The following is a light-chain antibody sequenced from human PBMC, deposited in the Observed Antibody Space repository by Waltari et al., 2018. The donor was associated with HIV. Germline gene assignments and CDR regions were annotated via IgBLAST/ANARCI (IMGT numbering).Light chain of an antibody. CDR3: QTLDTGIQV. Sequence: QLVLTQSPSASASLGASVKLTCTLSSGHSSSAIAWHQQQPEKGPRYLMKLNSDGSHRKGDGTPDRFSGSSSGAERYLTISSLQSEDEADYYCQTLDTGIQVFGGGTKLTVL. V-gene: IGLV4-69*01. CDR1: SGHSSSA. J-gene: IGLJ2*01. CDR2: LNSDGSH.